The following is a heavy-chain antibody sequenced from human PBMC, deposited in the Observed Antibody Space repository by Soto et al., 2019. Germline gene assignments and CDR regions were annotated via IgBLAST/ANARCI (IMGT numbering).Heavy chain of an antibody. J-gene: IGHJ4*02. D-gene: IGHD4-17*01. CDR1: GFSFSNYA. V-gene: IGHV3-23*01. Sequence: EVQLLESGGGLVQPGGSLRLSGTASGFSFSNYAVTWVRQAPGKGLEWVSSIGGDTSYTYYADSVKGRFTISRDKSKNTVFLHMNSLRADDTAVYHCATGPNGDYVGAFDSWGQGTLVTVSS. CDR2: IGGDTSYT. CDR3: ATGPNGDYVGAFDS.